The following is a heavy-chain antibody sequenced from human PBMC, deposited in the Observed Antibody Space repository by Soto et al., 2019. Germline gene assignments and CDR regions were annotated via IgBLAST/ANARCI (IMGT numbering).Heavy chain of an antibody. Sequence: SETLSLTCAVSGGSISSGGYSWSWIRQPPGKGLEWIGYIYHSGSTYYNPSLKSRVTISVDRSKNQFSLKLSSVTAADTAVYYCARILGSGSYYGAFDYWGQGTLVTVSS. V-gene: IGHV4-30-2*01. CDR2: IYHSGST. CDR1: GGSISSGGYS. D-gene: IGHD3-10*01. CDR3: ARILGSGSYYGAFDY. J-gene: IGHJ4*02.